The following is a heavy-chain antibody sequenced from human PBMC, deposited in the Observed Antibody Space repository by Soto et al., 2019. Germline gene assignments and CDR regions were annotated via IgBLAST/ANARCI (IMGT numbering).Heavy chain of an antibody. CDR2: INTAGSTK. J-gene: IGHJ6*02. CDR1: GFIFSNFE. Sequence: EVQLVESGGNLVQPGGSLRLSCAASGFIFSNFEMHWVRQAPGKGLEWVSYINTAGSTKYYAESVKGRFTISRDNARNSLFLPMTSLRAEDTAVYYCARAECSSPDCLTAYYSYGLDGWGHGSTVTVSS. D-gene: IGHD3-9*01. V-gene: IGHV3-48*03. CDR3: ARAECSSPDCLTAYYSYGLDG.